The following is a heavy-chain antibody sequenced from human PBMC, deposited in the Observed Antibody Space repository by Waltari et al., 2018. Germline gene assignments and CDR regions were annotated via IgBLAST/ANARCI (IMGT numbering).Heavy chain of an antibody. V-gene: IGHV1-2*06. J-gene: IGHJ4*02. Sequence: QVQLVQSGAEVKKPGASVKVSCKASGYTFTGYYMHWVRQAPGQGLEWMGRNNPNSCGTKYAQKFQGRVNMTRDTAISTAYMELSRLRSDDTAVYYCARAFVVVNDYWGQGTLVTVSS. CDR1: GYTFTGYY. D-gene: IGHD3-22*01. CDR2: NNPNSCGT. CDR3: ARAFVVVNDY.